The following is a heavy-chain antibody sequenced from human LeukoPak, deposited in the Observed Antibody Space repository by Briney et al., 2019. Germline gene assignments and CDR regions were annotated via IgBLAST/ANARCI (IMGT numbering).Heavy chain of an antibody. V-gene: IGHV3-9*01. CDR1: GFTFDDYA. D-gene: IGHD6-19*01. CDR3: ARDHGYSSGWYGNGMDV. Sequence: GGSLRLSCAASGFTFDDYAMHWVRQAPGKGLEWVSGISWNSGSIGYADSVKGRFTISRDNAKNSLYLQMNSLRAEDTAVYYCARDHGYSSGWYGNGMDVWGQGTTVTVSS. J-gene: IGHJ6*02. CDR2: ISWNSGSI.